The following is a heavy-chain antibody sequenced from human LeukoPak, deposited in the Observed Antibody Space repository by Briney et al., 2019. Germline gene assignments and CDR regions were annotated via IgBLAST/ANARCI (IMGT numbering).Heavy chain of an antibody. J-gene: IGHJ4*02. CDR2: TLGSGGST. CDR3: AKRYYQDSSGYLGSIDY. D-gene: IGHD3-22*01. V-gene: IGHV3-23*01. Sequence: GGSLSLACVVAGFSFRMYAMNWVRQADGEVLGWVSATLGSGGSTYYADSVKGRFTISRDNSKNTLYLQMNSLRAEDTAVYFCAKRYYQDSSGYLGSIDYWGQGTLVTVSS. CDR1: GFSFRMYA.